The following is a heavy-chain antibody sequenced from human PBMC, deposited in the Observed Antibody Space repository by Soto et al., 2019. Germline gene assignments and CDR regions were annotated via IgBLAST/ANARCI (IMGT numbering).Heavy chain of an antibody. D-gene: IGHD6-6*01. CDR1: GYNFTNHY. Sequence: QVQLVQSGAEVKKPGASVKVSCQASGYNFTNHYMPWVRQAPGHGLELLGIINPNGGKTLYAQKFQGRVTKTRDTYPTTVALELTSQTPQDTAVYFCARVLEGPAVTYNRSDPWGQGTLGSVSS. V-gene: IGHV1-46*01. CDR2: INPNGGKT. CDR3: ARVLEGPAVTYNRSDP. J-gene: IGHJ5*02.